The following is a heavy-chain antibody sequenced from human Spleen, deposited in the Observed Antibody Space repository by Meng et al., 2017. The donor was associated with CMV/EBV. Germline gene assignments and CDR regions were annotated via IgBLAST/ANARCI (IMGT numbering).Heavy chain of an antibody. J-gene: IGHJ4*02. CDR3: ARDEGGLLWFGEAYFDY. D-gene: IGHD3-10*01. CDR2: ISSSSSYI. CDR1: GFTFSSYS. V-gene: IGHV3-21*01. Sequence: EVQLVESGGXLVKPVXSLRSPXAXSGFTFSSYSMNWVRQAPGKGLEWVSSISSSSSYIYYADSVKGRFTISRDNAKNSLYLQMNSLRAEDTAVYYCARDEGGLLWFGEAYFDYWCQGTLVTVSS.